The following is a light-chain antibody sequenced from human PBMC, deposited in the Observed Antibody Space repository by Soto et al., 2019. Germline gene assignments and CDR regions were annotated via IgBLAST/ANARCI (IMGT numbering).Light chain of an antibody. CDR3: QQYTSYSWT. Sequence: DIQMTQSPSSLSASVGDRVTITCRASQSISSYLNWYQQKPGKAPQILIYDASTLKSGVPSRFSASGSGTEFTLIISSLQPDDFATYYCQQYTSYSWTFGQGTKVDI. V-gene: IGKV1-5*01. CDR1: QSISSY. CDR2: DAS. J-gene: IGKJ1*01.